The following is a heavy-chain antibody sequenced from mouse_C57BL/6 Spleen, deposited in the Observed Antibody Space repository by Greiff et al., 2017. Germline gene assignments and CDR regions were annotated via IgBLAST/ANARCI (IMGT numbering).Heavy chain of an antibody. J-gene: IGHJ2*01. CDR1: GFTFSNYW. D-gene: IGHD1-1*01. V-gene: IGHV6-3*01. CDR3: TRQGSYGSSEDYFDY. Sequence: EVKLEESGGGLVQPGGSMKLSCVASGFTFSNYWMNWVRQSPEKGLEWVAQIRLKSDNYATHYAESVKGRFTISRDDSKSSVYLQMNNLRAEDTGIYYCTRQGSYGSSEDYFDYWGQGTTLTVSS. CDR2: IRLKSDNYAT.